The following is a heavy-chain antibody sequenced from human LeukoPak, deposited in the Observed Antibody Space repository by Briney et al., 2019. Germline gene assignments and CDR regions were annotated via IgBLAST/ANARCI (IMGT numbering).Heavy chain of an antibody. J-gene: IGHJ3*02. CDR3: AQDYVTVTKFFPDAFDI. V-gene: IGHV1-2*02. CDR1: GYTFTCYY. CDR2: INPNSGGT. D-gene: IGHD4-17*01. Sequence: GASVKVSCKASGYTFTCYYMHWVRHAPGQGLEWMGWINPNSGGTNYAQKFQGRVTMTRDTSISTAYMELSRLRSDDTAVYYCAQDYVTVTKFFPDAFDIWGQGTMVTVSS.